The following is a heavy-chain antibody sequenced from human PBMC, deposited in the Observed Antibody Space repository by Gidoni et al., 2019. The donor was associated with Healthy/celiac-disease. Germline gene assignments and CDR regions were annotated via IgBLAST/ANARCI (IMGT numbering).Heavy chain of an antibody. V-gene: IGHV4-59*01. Sequence: QVQLQESGPGLVTPSETLSLTCTVSGGSISSSYWSWIRQPPGKGLEWIGYIYYSGSTNYNPSLKSRVTISVDTSKNQFSLKLSSVTAADTAVYYCARENSSGWESYYYGMDVWGQGTTVTVSS. CDR2: IYYSGST. D-gene: IGHD6-19*01. CDR3: ARENSSGWESYYYGMDV. J-gene: IGHJ6*02. CDR1: GGSISSSY.